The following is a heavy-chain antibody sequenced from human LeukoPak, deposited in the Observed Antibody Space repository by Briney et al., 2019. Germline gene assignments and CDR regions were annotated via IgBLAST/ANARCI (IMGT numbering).Heavy chain of an antibody. CDR2: IYWDDDK. CDR1: GFSLSTSGVG. Sequence: SGPTLVKPTQPLTLTCTFSGFSLSTSGVGVGWIRQPPGKALEWLALIYWDDDKRYSPSLKSRLTITKDTSKNQVVLTMTNMDPVDTATYYCAHKNRPSMVRGVTFDYWGQGTLVTVSS. V-gene: IGHV2-5*02. D-gene: IGHD3-10*01. J-gene: IGHJ4*02. CDR3: AHKNRPSMVRGVTFDY.